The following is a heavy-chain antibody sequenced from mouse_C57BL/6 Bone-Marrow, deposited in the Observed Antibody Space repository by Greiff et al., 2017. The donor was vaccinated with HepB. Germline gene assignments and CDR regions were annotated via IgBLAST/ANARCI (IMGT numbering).Heavy chain of an antibody. CDR2: IDPENGDT. V-gene: IGHV14-4*01. CDR1: GFNIKDYY. Sequence: VQLQQSGAELVRPGASAKLSCTASGFNIKDYYMHWVKQRPEQGLEWIGWIDPENGDTEYASKFQGKATITADTSSNTAYLQLSSLTSEDTAVYYCTDGYPFAYWGQGTLVTVSA. J-gene: IGHJ3*01. D-gene: IGHD2-3*01. CDR3: TDGYPFAY.